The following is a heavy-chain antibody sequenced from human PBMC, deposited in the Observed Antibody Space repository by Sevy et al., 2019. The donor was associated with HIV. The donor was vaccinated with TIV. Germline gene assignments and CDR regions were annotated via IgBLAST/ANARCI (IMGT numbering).Heavy chain of an antibody. D-gene: IGHD3-22*01. CDR2: IYSDGRT. Sequence: GGSLRLSCAASGLSVSDNYMNWGRQAPGKGLELVSVIYSDGRTYYADSVKGRFTISRDNSKNTLYLHMNNLRPEDTAVYYCARDRYYDASGYYYYYYGMDVWGQGTTVTVSS. CDR3: ARDRYYDASGYYYYYYGMDV. V-gene: IGHV3-66*01. J-gene: IGHJ6*02. CDR1: GLSVSDNY.